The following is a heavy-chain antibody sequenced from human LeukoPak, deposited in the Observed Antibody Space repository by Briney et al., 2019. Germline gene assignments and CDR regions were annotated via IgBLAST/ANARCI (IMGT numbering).Heavy chain of an antibody. CDR2: IYYSGST. Sequence: SETLSLTCTVSGGSISSGDYCWSWIRQPPGKGLEWIGYIYYSGSTYYNPSLKSRVTISVDTSKNQFSLKLSSVIAADTAVYYCARDLSRGSGGNDYWGQGTLVTVSS. CDR3: ARDLSRGSGGNDY. J-gene: IGHJ4*02. V-gene: IGHV4-30-4*08. D-gene: IGHD3-10*01. CDR1: GGSISSGDYC.